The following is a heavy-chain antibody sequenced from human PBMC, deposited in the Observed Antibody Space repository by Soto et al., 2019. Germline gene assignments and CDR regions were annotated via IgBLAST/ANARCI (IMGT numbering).Heavy chain of an antibody. CDR1: GGSVSSSSYY. J-gene: IGHJ3*02. D-gene: IGHD5-12*01. CDR3: ARGSGYEPDAFDI. CDR2: VYYSGST. V-gene: IGHV4-61*01. Sequence: SETLSLTCTVSGGSVSSSSYYWGWVRPPPGKGLEWIGYVYYSGSTNYNPSPKSRVTISVDTSENQFSLKLSSVTAADTAVYYCARGSGYEPDAFDIWGQGTMVTVSS.